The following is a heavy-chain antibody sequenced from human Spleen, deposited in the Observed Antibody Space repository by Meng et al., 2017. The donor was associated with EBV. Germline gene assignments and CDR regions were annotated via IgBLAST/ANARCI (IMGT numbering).Heavy chain of an antibody. CDR1: ADPNGTSSDY. J-gene: IGHJ4*02. Sequence: LELQASAPVGLHTSDTQSVPGMVSADPNGTSSDYCDWVPQSLGKGLESIGSIYYTGTTDYNPFLKSRLTMSIDLSKDHFSLQRSSVTAADTAAYYCARTVGGAKPLIEYWGQGTLVTVSS. D-gene: IGHD1-26*01. CDR3: ARTVGGAKPLIEY. V-gene: IGHV4-39*02. CDR2: IYYTGTT.